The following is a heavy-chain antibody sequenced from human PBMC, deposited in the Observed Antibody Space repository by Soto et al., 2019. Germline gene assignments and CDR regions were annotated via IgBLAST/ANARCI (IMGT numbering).Heavy chain of an antibody. CDR2: INPNSGGT. J-gene: IGHJ4*02. Sequence: ASVKVSCKASGGTFSSYTISWVRQAPGQGLEWMGWINPNSGGTNYAQKFQGWVTMTRDTSISTAYMELSRLRSDDTAVYYRARGGNVGSGSNFDYWGQGTLVTVSS. D-gene: IGHD3-10*01. V-gene: IGHV1-2*04. CDR3: ARGGNVGSGSNFDY. CDR1: GGTFSSYT.